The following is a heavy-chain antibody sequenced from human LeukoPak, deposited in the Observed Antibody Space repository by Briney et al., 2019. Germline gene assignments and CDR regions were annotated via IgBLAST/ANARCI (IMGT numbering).Heavy chain of an antibody. CDR1: GFTFSSYS. J-gene: IGHJ4*02. CDR2: IPYDGTNK. V-gene: IGHV3-30*03. D-gene: IGHD5-24*01. CDR3: AGDRTRDGYNKGRVFDY. Sequence: GGSPRLSCAASGFTFSSYSMNWVRQAQGKGLEWVAVIPYDGTNKYYADSVKGRFTISRDNSKNTLYLQTNSLRAEDTAVYYCAGDRTRDGYNKGRVFDYGGQGTRVTVS.